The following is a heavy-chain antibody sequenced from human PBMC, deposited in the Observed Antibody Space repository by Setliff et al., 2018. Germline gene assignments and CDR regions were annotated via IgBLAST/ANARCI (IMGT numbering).Heavy chain of an antibody. CDR3: ARRTYGSGSYNYYYGMDV. J-gene: IGHJ6*02. Sequence: GESLKISCKGSGYSFTSYWIGWVRQMPGKGLEWMGIIYPGDSDTRYSPSFQGQVTISADKSISTAYLQWSSLKASDTAMYYCARRTYGSGSYNYYYGMDVWGQGTTVTVSS. D-gene: IGHD3-10*01. CDR1: GYSFTSYW. CDR2: IYPGDSDT. V-gene: IGHV5-51*01.